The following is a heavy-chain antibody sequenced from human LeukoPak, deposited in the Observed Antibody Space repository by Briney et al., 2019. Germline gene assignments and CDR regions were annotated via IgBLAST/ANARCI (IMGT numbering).Heavy chain of an antibody. CDR3: AQDRRSGWYFDY. CDR1: GFTFSSYA. Sequence: GGSLRLSCAASGFTFSSYAMSWVRQAPGKGLEWVSAISGSGGSTYYADSVKGRFTISRDNSKNTLYLQMNSLRAEDTAVYYCAQDRRSGWYFDYRGQGTLVTVSS. CDR2: ISGSGGST. V-gene: IGHV3-23*01. D-gene: IGHD6-19*01. J-gene: IGHJ4*02.